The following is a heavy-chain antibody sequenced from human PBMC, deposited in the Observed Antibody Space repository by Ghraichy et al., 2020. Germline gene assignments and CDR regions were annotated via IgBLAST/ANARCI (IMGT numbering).Heavy chain of an antibody. CDR1: GFTFNDAW. V-gene: IGHV3-15*01. J-gene: IGHJ4*02. CDR2: IKSKSDGGTT. CDR3: TTDRVGGDRGPQFDH. D-gene: IGHD1-26*01. Sequence: GGSLRLSCAASGFTFNDAWMSWVRQAPGKGLEWVGRIKSKSDGGTTVYAAPVTGRFTISRDDSRNTLFLQMNGLRSEDTVVYYCTTDRVGGDRGPQFDHWGLGTLVTVSS.